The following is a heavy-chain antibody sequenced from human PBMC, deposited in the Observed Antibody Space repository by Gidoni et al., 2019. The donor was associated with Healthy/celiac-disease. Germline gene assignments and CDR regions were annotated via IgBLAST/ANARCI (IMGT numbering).Heavy chain of an antibody. J-gene: IGHJ4*02. V-gene: IGHV3-23*04. CDR1: GFTFSSYA. CDR3: AKDPGSGYYDSSGYYAY. D-gene: IGHD3-22*01. CDR2: ISGSGGST. Sequence: EVQLVESGGGLVQPGGSLRLSCAASGFTFSSYAMSWVRQAPGKGLGWVSAISGSGGSTYYADSVKGRFTISRDNSKNTLYLQMNSLRAEDTAVYYCAKDPGSGYYDSSGYYAYWGQGTLVTVSS.